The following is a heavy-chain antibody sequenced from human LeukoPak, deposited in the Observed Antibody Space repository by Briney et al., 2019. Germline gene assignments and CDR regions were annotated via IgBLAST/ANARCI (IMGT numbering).Heavy chain of an antibody. D-gene: IGHD3-16*01. CDR2: LHRDGSV. V-gene: IGHV3-53*01. CDR3: VRVHGGGY. CDR1: GFTVSDNN. Sequence: GGSLRLSCAASGFTVSDNNMIWVRQAPGKGLEWVSTLHRDGSVRYADSVNGRFTISRDDSKNTLSLQMSSLRDEDAAVYYCVRVHGGGYWGQGTLVTVSS. J-gene: IGHJ4*02.